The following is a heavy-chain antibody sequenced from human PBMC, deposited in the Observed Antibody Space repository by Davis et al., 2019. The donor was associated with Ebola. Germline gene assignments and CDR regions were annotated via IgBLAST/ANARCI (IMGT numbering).Heavy chain of an antibody. Sequence: GESLKISCAVSGVTFRNYVMSWVRQAPGKGLEWVAVISYDGSNKYYADSVKGRFTISRDNSKNTLYLQMNSLRAEDTAVYYCARESGWDSYYYGMDVWGQGTTVTVSS. D-gene: IGHD6-19*01. V-gene: IGHV3-30-3*01. CDR2: ISYDGSNK. CDR3: ARESGWDSYYYGMDV. CDR1: GVTFRNYV. J-gene: IGHJ6*02.